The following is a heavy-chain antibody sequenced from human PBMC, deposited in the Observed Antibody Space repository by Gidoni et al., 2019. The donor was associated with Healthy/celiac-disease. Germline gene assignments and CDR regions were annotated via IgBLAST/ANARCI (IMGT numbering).Heavy chain of an antibody. CDR2: IYYSGST. J-gene: IGHJ4*02. CDR3: ARGSTYYYETYYFDY. CDR1: AGSISSYY. V-gene: IGHV4-59*01. Sequence: QVQLQESAPGLVKPSETLSLTCTVPAGSISSYYWSWIRQPPGKGLEWIGYIYYSGSTNYNPSLKSRVTISVDTSKNQFSLKLSSVTAADTAVYYCARGSTYYYETYYFDYWGQGTLVTVSS. D-gene: IGHD3-22*01.